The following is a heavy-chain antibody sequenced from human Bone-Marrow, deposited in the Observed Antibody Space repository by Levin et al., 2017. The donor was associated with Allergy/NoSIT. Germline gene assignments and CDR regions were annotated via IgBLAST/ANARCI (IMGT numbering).Heavy chain of an antibody. CDR2: LYYSGRT. D-gene: IGHD6-19*01. V-gene: IGHV4-39*01. J-gene: IGHJ4*02. CDR3: ARQGGSGSGWPEDFDN. CDR1: GGSISSRNYY. Sequence: GSLRLSCTVSGGSISSRNYYWGWIRQPPGKGLEWIGSLYYSGRTYYNLSLKSRVFISVDTSKNQFSLRLYSVTAADTAVYYCARQGGSGSGWPEDFDNWGRGTLVTVSS.